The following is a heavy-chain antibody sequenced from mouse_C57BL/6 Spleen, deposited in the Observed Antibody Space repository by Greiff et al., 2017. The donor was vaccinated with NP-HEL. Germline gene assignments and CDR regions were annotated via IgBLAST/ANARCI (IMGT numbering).Heavy chain of an antibody. CDR1: GFSLTSYA. CDR2: IWTGGGT. CDR3: ARMAYGSSLYWYFDV. V-gene: IGHV2-9-1*01. Sequence: VQLQESGPGLVAPSQSLSITCTVSGFSLTSYAISWVHQPPGKGLEWLGVIWTGGGTNYNSALKSRLSISKDNSKSQVFLKMNSLQTDDTARYYCARMAYGSSLYWYFDVWGTGTTVTVSS. D-gene: IGHD1-1*01. J-gene: IGHJ1*03.